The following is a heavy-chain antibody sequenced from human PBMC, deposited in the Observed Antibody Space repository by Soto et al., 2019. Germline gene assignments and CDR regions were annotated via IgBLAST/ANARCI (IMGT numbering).Heavy chain of an antibody. J-gene: IGHJ6*02. CDR1: GGTFSSYA. Sequence: GASVKVSCKASGGTFSSYAISGVRQAPGQGLEWIGGIIPIFGTANYAQKFQGRVTITADESTSTAYMELSSLRSEDTAVYYCARWGPLIAAEIKNYYYYYGMDVWGQGTTVTVSS. V-gene: IGHV1-69*13. CDR3: ARWGPLIAAEIKNYYYYYGMDV. CDR2: IIPIFGTA. D-gene: IGHD6-13*01.